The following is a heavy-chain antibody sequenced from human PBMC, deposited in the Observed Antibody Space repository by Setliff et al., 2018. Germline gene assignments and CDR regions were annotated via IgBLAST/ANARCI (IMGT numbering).Heavy chain of an antibody. V-gene: IGHV4-39*07. J-gene: IGHJ4*02. CDR1: GGSISSMSYY. Sequence: PSETLSLTCTVSGGSISSMSYYWGWIRQPPGKGLEWIGSIYHSGSSYYNSSLRSRVTISVDTSRNQFSLNLTSVTAADTALYFCARDNPILGATDYWGQGALVTVSS. CDR2: IYHSGSS. D-gene: IGHD1-26*01. CDR3: ARDNPILGATDY.